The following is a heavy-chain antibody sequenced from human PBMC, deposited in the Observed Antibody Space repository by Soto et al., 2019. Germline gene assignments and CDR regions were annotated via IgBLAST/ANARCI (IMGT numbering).Heavy chain of an antibody. CDR2: INSDGSST. J-gene: IGHJ4*02. CDR3: GRGASGSYRLDY. V-gene: IGHV3-74*01. CDR1: GFTFSSYW. Sequence: GGSLRLSCATSGFTFSSYWMHWVRQAPGKGLVWVSRINSDGSSTNYADSVKGQFTISRDNAKNTLYLQMNSLRAEDTAVYYCGRGASGSYRLDYWGQGTLVTVSS. D-gene: IGHD3-10*01.